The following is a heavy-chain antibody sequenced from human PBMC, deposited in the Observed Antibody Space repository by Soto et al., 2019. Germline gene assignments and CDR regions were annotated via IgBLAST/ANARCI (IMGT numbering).Heavy chain of an antibody. CDR2: ISWNSGSI. D-gene: IGHD6-13*01. CDR3: AKDMKTSWAAAYYFDY. CDR1: GFTFDDYA. J-gene: IGHJ4*02. Sequence: EVQLVESGGGLVKPGGSLRLSCAASGFTFDDYAMHWVRQAPGKGLEWVSGISWNSGSIGYVDSVKGRFTISRDNAKNSLYLQMNSLRAEDTALYYCAKDMKTSWAAAYYFDYWGQGTLVTVSS. V-gene: IGHV3-9*01.